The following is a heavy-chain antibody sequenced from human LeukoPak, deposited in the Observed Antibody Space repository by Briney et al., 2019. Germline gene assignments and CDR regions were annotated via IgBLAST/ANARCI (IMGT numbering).Heavy chain of an antibody. D-gene: IGHD6-13*01. CDR1: GFTFSSYA. Sequence: HPGGSLRLSCAASGFTFSSYAMHWVRQAPGKGLEWVAVISYDGSNKYYADSVKGRFTISRDNSKNTLYLQMNSLRAEDTAVYYCARESGAAALTQTFDYWGQGTLVTVSS. J-gene: IGHJ4*02. CDR3: ARESGAAALTQTFDY. V-gene: IGHV3-30-3*01. CDR2: ISYDGSNK.